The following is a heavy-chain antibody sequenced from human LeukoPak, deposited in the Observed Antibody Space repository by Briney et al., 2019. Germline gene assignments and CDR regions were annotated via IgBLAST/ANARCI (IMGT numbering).Heavy chain of an antibody. CDR1: GVSISSYY. J-gene: IGHJ3*02. D-gene: IGHD3-22*01. CDR3: ARTSLNRNYFDSSGPPFAFGI. CDR2: IYYSGST. Sequence: SETLSLTCTVSGVSISSYYWSWLRPPPGKGLEWFGYIYYSGSTNYNPSLKSRVTISVDTSKNQFSLKLSSVTAADPAVYYCARTSLNRNYFDSSGPPFAFGIWGQGTMGTVSS. V-gene: IGHV4-59*12.